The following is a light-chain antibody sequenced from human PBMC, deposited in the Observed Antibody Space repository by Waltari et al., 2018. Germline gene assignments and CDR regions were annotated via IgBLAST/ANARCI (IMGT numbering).Light chain of an antibody. CDR3: ASWDDSHYV. CDR1: HPNLGSNY. V-gene: IGLV1-47*01. CDR2: RNN. Sequence: QSVLTQPPSASGTPGQRVSISCSWTHPNLGSNYLYWYQQFPGMAPKLPIYRNNQRPSGVPDRFSGSKFGTSASLAISGLRSEDEAVYYCASWDDSHYVFGTGTKVTVL. J-gene: IGLJ1*01.